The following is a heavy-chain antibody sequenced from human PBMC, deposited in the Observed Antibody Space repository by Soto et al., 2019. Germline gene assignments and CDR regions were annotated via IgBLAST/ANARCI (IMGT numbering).Heavy chain of an antibody. J-gene: IGHJ6*02. CDR1: GYTFTSYA. V-gene: IGHV1-3*01. CDR2: INAGNGNT. CDR3: ATVVAKALYYYGMDV. D-gene: IGHD2-15*01. Sequence: ASVKVSCKASGYTFTSYAMHWVGQAPGQRLEWMGWINAGNGNTKYSQKFQGRVTITRDTSASTAYMELSSLRSEDTAVYYCATVVAKALYYYGMDVWGQGTTVTVSS.